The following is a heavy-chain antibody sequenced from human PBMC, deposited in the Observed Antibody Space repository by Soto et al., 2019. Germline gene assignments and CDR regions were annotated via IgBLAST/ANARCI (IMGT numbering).Heavy chain of an antibody. V-gene: IGHV3-7*01. Sequence: EVQLVESGGGLVQPGGSLRLSCVGSGFTFSNYWMSWVRQAPGKGLEWVANIKEDGSEKYFVDSVKGRFTISRDNAKNALFLQMNSLRAEDTAVYYCAREMTTPRPFYYYGMDVWGQGNPGHRLL. CDR2: IKEDGSEK. J-gene: IGHJ6*02. CDR3: AREMTTPRPFYYYGMDV. D-gene: IGHD4-4*01. CDR1: GFTFSNYW.